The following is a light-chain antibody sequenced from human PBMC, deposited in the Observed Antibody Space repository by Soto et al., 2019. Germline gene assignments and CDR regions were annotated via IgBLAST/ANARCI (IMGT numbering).Light chain of an antibody. CDR2: GAS. V-gene: IGKV3-20*01. CDR1: QNINSY. CDR3: QQYGSSPLT. J-gene: IGKJ4*01. Sequence: EIVLTQSPATLSLSPGEKATLSCRASQNINSYLAWYQQKPGQAPRLLIYGASNRATGIPDRFSGSGSGTDFTLTINRLEPEDFAMYYCQQYGSSPLTFGGGTKVDIK.